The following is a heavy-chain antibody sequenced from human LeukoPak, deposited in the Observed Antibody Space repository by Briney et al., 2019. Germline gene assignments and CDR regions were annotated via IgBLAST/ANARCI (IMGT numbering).Heavy chain of an antibody. CDR3: ARDPGYDFWSGQKGWFDP. Sequence: TSETLSLTCTVSGGSISSSSYYWGWIRQPPGKGLEWIGSIYYSGSTYYIPSLKSRVTISVDTSKNQFSLKLSSVTAADTAVYYCARDPGYDFWSGQKGWFDPWGQGTLVTVSS. CDR2: IYYSGST. J-gene: IGHJ5*02. CDR1: GGSISSSSYY. V-gene: IGHV4-39*07. D-gene: IGHD3-3*01.